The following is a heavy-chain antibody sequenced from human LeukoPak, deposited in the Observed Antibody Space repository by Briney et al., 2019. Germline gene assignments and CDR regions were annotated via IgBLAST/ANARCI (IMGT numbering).Heavy chain of an antibody. J-gene: IGHJ4*02. Sequence: GSLRLSCAASGFTFSNYGMHWVRQAPGKGLEWVALIYYDGSNKYYTDSVKGRFTIPRDNSKNTLYLQMDSLRAEDTAVYYCANNFDYWGQGTLVTVSS. CDR1: GFTFSNYG. CDR2: IYYDGSNK. CDR3: ANNFDY. V-gene: IGHV3-33*06.